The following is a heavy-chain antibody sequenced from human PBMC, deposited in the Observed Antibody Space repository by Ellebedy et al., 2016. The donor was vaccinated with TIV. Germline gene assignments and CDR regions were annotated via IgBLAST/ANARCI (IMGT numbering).Heavy chain of an antibody. D-gene: IGHD3-16*01. CDR3: ARVSNLKGADY. V-gene: IGHV4-34*01. Sequence: MPSETLSLTCAVYGGSFSGYFWTWIRQPPGKGLEWIGEINHGGSTNYNPSLKSRVSISVDTSKTQFSLKLTSVTAADTAVYYCARVSNLKGADYWGQGTLVTVSS. J-gene: IGHJ4*02. CDR2: INHGGST. CDR1: GGSFSGYF.